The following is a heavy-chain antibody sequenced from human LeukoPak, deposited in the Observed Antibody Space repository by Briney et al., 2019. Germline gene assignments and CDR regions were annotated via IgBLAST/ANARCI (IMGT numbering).Heavy chain of an antibody. J-gene: IGHJ4*02. CDR2: IYYSGST. Sequence: PSETLSLTCTVSGGSVSSGSYYWSWIRQPPGKGLEWIGYIYYSGSTNYNPSLKSRVTISVDTSKNQFSLKLSSVTAADTAVYYCRGIAAAGGLSPHFDYWGQGTLVTVSS. CDR3: RGIAAAGGLSPHFDY. D-gene: IGHD6-13*01. CDR1: GGSVSSGSYY. V-gene: IGHV4-61*01.